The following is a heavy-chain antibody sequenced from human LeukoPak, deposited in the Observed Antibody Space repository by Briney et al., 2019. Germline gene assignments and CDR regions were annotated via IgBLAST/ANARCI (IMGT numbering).Heavy chain of an antibody. D-gene: IGHD4-17*01. J-gene: IGHJ4*02. CDR2: IYYSGST. V-gene: IGHV4-39*01. CDR3: ARQHGDYDFDY. Sequence: PSETLSLTCTVSGGSISSSSYYWGWIRQPPGKGLEWIGSIYYSGSTYYNPSLKSRVTISVDTSKNQFSLKLSSATAADTAVYYCARQHGDYDFDYWGQGTLVTVSS. CDR1: GGSISSSSYY.